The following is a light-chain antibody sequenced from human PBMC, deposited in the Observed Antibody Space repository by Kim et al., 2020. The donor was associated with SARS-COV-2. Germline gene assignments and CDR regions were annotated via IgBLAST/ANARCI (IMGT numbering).Light chain of an antibody. J-gene: IGKJ4*01. V-gene: IGKV1-27*01. Sequence: DIQMTQSPSSLSASIGDRVTITCRASQDISNSLAWYQQKPGQVPKVLVYAASTLQSRVPSRFSGSGSGTDFTLTISSLQPEYVATYYCQKYETFPLTFGGGTKVDIK. CDR1: QDISNS. CDR2: AAS. CDR3: QKYETFPLT.